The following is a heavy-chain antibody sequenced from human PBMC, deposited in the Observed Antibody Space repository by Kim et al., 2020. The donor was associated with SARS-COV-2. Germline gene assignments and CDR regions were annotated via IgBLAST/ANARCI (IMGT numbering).Heavy chain of an antibody. CDR2: IYTSGST. CDR3: ARDICGGSCYSPDYYGMDV. Sequence: SETLSLTCTVSGGSISSYYWNWIRQPAGKGLEWIGRIYTSGSTNYNPSLKRRVTMSVDTSKNQFSLKLSSVTAADTAVYYCARDICGGSCYSPDYYGMDVWGQGTTVTVSS. V-gene: IGHV4-4*07. J-gene: IGHJ6*02. D-gene: IGHD2-15*01. CDR1: GGSISSYY.